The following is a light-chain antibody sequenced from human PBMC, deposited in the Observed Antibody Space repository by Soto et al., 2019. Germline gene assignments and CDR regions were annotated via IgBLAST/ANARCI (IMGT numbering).Light chain of an antibody. Sequence: EIVLTQSPGTLSFSPGERATLSCRASQSVSSSYLAWYQQKPDQAPRLLIYGASSSATGIPDRFSGSGSGTDFTLTISRLEPEDFSVYYCQQYGSSPLTFGQGTRLEIK. CDR2: GAS. J-gene: IGKJ5*01. CDR3: QQYGSSPLT. V-gene: IGKV3-20*01. CDR1: QSVSSSY.